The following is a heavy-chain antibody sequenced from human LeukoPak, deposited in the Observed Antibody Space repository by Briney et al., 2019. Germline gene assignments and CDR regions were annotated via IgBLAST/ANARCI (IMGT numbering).Heavy chain of an antibody. Sequence: GRSLRLSCAASGFTFRSYGMHWVRQAPGKGLEWVAVIWYDGSNKYYADSVKGRFTISRDNSKNTLYLQMNSLRAEDTAVYYCARNYYDSSGYYYHDYWGQGTLVTVSS. J-gene: IGHJ4*02. CDR3: ARNYYDSSGYYYHDY. V-gene: IGHV3-33*01. D-gene: IGHD3-22*01. CDR1: GFTFRSYG. CDR2: IWYDGSNK.